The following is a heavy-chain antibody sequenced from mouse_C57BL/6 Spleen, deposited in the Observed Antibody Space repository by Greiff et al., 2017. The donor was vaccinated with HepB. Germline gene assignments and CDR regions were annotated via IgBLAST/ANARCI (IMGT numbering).Heavy chain of an antibody. D-gene: IGHD1-1*01. Sequence: VQLQQSGPELVKPGASVKISCKASGYTFTDYYMNWVKQSHGKSLEWIGDINPNNGGTSYNQKFKGKATLTVDKSSSTAYMELRSLTSEDSAVYYCAREEDYYYGSSWGQGTTLTVSS. CDR2: INPNNGGT. CDR3: AREEDYYYGSS. V-gene: IGHV1-26*01. CDR1: GYTFTDYY. J-gene: IGHJ2*01.